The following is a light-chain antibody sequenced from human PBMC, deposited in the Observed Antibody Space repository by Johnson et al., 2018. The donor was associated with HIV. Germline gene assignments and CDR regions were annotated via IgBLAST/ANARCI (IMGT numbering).Light chain of an antibody. Sequence: QSVLTQPPSVSAAPGQKVTISCSGSSSNIGNSYVSWYQQLPGTAPKLLIYDNNKRPSGIPDRSAGSKSGTSATLGITGLQTGDEAEYYCGTWGGVFGTGTKVTVL. V-gene: IGLV1-51*01. CDR3: GTWGGV. CDR1: SSNIGNSY. CDR2: DNN. J-gene: IGLJ1*01.